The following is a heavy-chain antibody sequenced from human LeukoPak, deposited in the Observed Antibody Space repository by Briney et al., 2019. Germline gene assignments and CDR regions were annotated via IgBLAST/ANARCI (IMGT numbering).Heavy chain of an antibody. V-gene: IGHV4-59*01. J-gene: IGHJ4*02. CDR2: IYYSGST. CDR1: GGSISSYY. Sequence: SETLSPTCTVSGGSISSYYWSWIRQPPGKGLEWIGYIYYSGSTNYNPSLKSRVTISVDTSKNQFSLKLSSVTAADTAVYYCARHYEIKNRYYFDYWGQGTLVTVSS. CDR3: ARHYEIKNRYYFDY. D-gene: IGHD3-9*01.